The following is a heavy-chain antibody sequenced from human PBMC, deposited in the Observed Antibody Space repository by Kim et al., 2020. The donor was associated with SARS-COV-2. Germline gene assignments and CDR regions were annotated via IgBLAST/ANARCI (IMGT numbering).Heavy chain of an antibody. CDR3: ARGLARVRNEGRDSSGYYYGFRRYNWFDP. CDR2: INHSGST. Sequence: SETLSLTCAVYGGSFSGYYWSWIRQPPGKGLEWIGEINHSGSTNYNPSLKSRVTISVDTSKNQFSLKLSSVTAADTAVYYCARGLARVRNEGRDSSGYYYGFRRYNWFDPWGQGTLVTVSS. V-gene: IGHV4-34*01. J-gene: IGHJ5*02. D-gene: IGHD3-22*01. CDR1: GGSFSGYY.